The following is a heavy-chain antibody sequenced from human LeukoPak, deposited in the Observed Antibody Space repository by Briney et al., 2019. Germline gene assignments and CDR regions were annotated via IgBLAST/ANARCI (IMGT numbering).Heavy chain of an antibody. CDR3: ARDHQVSYFDY. Sequence: GGSLRLSCAASGFTFSASPMHWVRQAPGKGLEWVALISDDGSNESFADSVKGRFTISRDNSENTLYLQMNSLRADDTAVYYCARDHQVSYFDYWGQGTLVTVSS. D-gene: IGHD6-6*01. CDR1: GFTFSASP. CDR2: ISDDGSNE. V-gene: IGHV3-30*04. J-gene: IGHJ4*02.